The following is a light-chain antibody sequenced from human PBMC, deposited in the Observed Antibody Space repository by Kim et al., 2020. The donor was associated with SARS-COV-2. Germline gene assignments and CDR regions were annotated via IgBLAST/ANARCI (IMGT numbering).Light chain of an antibody. CDR1: QLGVKY. CDR3: QAWDGRVV. J-gene: IGLJ2*01. CDR2: QDN. V-gene: IGLV3-1*01. Sequence: VYVSPGQTASITVSGDQLGVKYVCWYQQKPGQAPVLVIYQDNKRASGSPGRFAGANSGKTATLAISGTQAMDEADYYCQAWDGRVVFGGGTQLTVL.